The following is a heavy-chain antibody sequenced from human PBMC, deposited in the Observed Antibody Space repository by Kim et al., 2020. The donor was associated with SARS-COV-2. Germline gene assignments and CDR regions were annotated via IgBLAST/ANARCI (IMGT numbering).Heavy chain of an antibody. J-gene: IGHJ5*02. CDR3: ARDWYCSSTSCYFPGRWFDP. CDR2: IKQDGSEK. V-gene: IGHV3-7*03. Sequence: GGSLRLSCAASGFTFSSYWMSWVRQAPGKGLEWVANIKQDGSEKYYVDSVKGRFTISRDNAKNSLYLQMNSLRAEDTAVYYCARDWYCSSTSCYFPGRWFDPWGQGTLVTVSS. D-gene: IGHD2-2*01. CDR1: GFTFSSYW.